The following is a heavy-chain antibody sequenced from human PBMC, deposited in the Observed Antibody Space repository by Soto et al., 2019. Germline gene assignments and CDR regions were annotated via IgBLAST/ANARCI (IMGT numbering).Heavy chain of an antibody. D-gene: IGHD3-22*01. CDR3: ATAPISSGYYFVTDY. CDR2: FDPEDGET. CDR1: GYTLTELS. V-gene: IGHV1-24*01. J-gene: IGHJ4*02. Sequence: GASVKVSCKVSGYTLTELSMHWVRQAPGKGLEWMGGFDPEDGETIYAQKFQGRVTMTEDTSTDTAYMELSSLRSEDTAVYYCATAPISSGYYFVTDYWGQGTLVTVSS.